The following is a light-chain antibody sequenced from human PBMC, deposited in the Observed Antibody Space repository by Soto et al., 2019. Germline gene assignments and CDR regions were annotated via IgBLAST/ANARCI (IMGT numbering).Light chain of an antibody. CDR3: SSYTTSNTLV. CDR1: SSDVGAYNF. V-gene: IGLV2-14*03. J-gene: IGLJ2*01. CDR2: DVT. Sequence: QSALTQPASVSGSPGQSITISCTGTSSDVGAYNFVSWYQQHPGKAPKLMIYDVTNRPSGVSSRFSGSKSGNTASLASSGLQAEDEADYYSSSYTTSNTLVFGGGTKLTVL.